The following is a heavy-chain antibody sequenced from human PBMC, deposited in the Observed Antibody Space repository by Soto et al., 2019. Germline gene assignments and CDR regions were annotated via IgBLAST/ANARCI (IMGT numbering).Heavy chain of an antibody. CDR1: GCTFSSYA. J-gene: IGHJ5*02. CDR2: IIPIFGTA. Sequence: SVKVSCKASGCTFSSYAISWVRQAPEQGLEWMGGIIPIFGTANYAQKFQGRVTITADESTSTAYMELSSLRSEDTAVYYCARLPQRQRFLEWQLPFDPWGQGTLVTVSS. CDR3: ARLPQRQRFLEWQLPFDP. V-gene: IGHV1-69*13. D-gene: IGHD3-3*01.